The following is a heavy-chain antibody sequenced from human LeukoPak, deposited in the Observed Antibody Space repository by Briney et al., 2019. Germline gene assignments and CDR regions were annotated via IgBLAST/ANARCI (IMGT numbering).Heavy chain of an antibody. J-gene: IGHJ4*02. CDR1: GFTFSSYE. V-gene: IGHV3-48*03. D-gene: IGHD2-15*01. Sequence: QPGGSLRLSCAASGFTFSSYEMNWVRQAPGKGLEWVSYISSSGSTIYYADSVKGRFTISRDNAKNSLHLQMNSLRAEDTAVYYCARARYCSGGSCGYYFDYWGQGTLVTVSS. CDR2: ISSSGSTI. CDR3: ARARYCSGGSCGYYFDY.